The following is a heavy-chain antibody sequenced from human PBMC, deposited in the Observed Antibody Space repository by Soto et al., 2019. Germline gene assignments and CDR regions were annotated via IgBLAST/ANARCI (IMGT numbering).Heavy chain of an antibody. CDR3: ATGGYNFGYGSLYYFDY. Sequence: GGSLRLSCAASGFAFSTHDMNWVRQAPGKGLEWVSLVYRDGSTYYADSVKGRFIISRDNSKKMLYLQMNSLRAEDTAVYYCATGGYNFGYGSLYYFDYWGQGTLVTVSS. V-gene: IGHV3-66*01. D-gene: IGHD5-18*01. CDR2: VYRDGST. J-gene: IGHJ4*02. CDR1: GFAFSTHD.